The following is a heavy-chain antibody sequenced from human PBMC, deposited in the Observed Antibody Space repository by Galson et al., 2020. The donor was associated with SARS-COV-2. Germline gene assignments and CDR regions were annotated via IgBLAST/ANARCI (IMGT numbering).Heavy chain of an antibody. Sequence: TGGSLRLSCAASGFTFSSYAMHWVRQAPGKGLEWVAVISYDGSNKYYADSVKGRFTISRDNSKNTLYLQMNSLRAEDTAVYYCAKDGGIRGYAYFDYWGQGTLVTVSS. CDR1: GFTFSSYA. V-gene: IGHV3-30-3*01. CDR3: AKDGGIRGYAYFDY. CDR2: ISYDGSNK. J-gene: IGHJ4*02. D-gene: IGHD5-12*01.